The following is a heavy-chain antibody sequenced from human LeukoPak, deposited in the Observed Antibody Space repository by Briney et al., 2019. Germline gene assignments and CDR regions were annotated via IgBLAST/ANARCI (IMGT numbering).Heavy chain of an antibody. D-gene: IGHD2-8*01. CDR3: AKVRHIVVVPAQDLYCTNGVCYTGDY. CDR2: ISYDGSNK. Sequence: GRSLRLSCAASGFTFSSYGMHWVRQAPGKGLEWVAVISYDGSNKYYADSVKGQFTISRDNSKNTLYLQMNSLRAEDTAVYYCAKVRHIVVVPAQDLYCTNGVCYTGDYWGQGTLVTVSS. J-gene: IGHJ4*02. V-gene: IGHV3-30*18. CDR1: GFTFSSYG.